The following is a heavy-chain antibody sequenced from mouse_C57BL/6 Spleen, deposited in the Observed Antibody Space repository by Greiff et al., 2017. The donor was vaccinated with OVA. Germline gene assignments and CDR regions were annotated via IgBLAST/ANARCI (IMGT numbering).Heavy chain of an antibody. V-gene: IGHV1-82*01. Sequence: QVQLQQSGPELGQPGASVKISCKASGYAFSSSWMNWVKQRPGKGLGWIGRIYPGDGDTKYNGKFKGKATLTADKSSSTAYMQLSSLTSEDSAVYFCARDSSGPYYAMDYWGQGTSVTVSS. CDR3: ARDSSGPYYAMDY. D-gene: IGHD3-2*02. J-gene: IGHJ4*01. CDR2: IYPGDGDT. CDR1: GYAFSSSW.